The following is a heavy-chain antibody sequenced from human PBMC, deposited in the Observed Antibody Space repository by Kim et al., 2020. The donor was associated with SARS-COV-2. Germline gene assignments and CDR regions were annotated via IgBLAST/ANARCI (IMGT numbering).Heavy chain of an antibody. D-gene: IGHD1-26*01. J-gene: IGHJ3*02. Sequence: GGSLRLSCVASGFTFSSYAMSWVRQAPGKGLEWVSVIRGGGGVSFYEDSVKGRFTISRDNSKNTLFLQLSSPRVEDTAIYYCAKCSYSDGNDAFDMWGQGTIVTVSS. CDR3: AKCSYSDGNDAFDM. V-gene: IGHV3-23*01. CDR1: GFTFSSYA. CDR2: IRGGGGVS.